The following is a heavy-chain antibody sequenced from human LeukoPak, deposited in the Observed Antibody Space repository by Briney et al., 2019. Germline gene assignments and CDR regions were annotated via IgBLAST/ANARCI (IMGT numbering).Heavy chain of an antibody. CDR1: GFTFSGYA. CDR3: ARDRDGYNSIAAAFDY. J-gene: IGHJ4*02. V-gene: IGHV3-30-3*01. D-gene: IGHD5-24*01. CDR2: ISYDGSNK. Sequence: PGGSLRLSCAASGFTFSGYAMHWVRQAPGKGLEWVAVISYDGSNKYYADSVKGRFTISRDNSKNTLYLQMNSLRAEDTAVYYCARDRDGYNSIAAAFDYWGQGTLVTVSS.